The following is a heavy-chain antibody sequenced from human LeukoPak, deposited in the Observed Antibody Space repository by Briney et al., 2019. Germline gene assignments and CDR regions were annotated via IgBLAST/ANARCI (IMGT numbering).Heavy chain of an antibody. CDR3: AKNRETDNVWAFDL. Sequence: AGSLRLSCVASGFTFSRYTINWIRQAPGRGLEWVSAISGGDTRYYADSVWSRFTVTRDNAKNIVYLQMGNLRPEDTAIYFCAKNRETDNVWAFDLWGRGTMVTVSS. V-gene: IGHV3-23*01. CDR2: ISGGDTR. J-gene: IGHJ3*01. D-gene: IGHD3-16*01. CDR1: GFTFSRYT.